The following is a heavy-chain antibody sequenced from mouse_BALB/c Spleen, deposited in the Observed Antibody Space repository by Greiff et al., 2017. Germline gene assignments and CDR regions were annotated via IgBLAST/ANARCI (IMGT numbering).Heavy chain of an antibody. D-gene: IGHD1-1*01. Sequence: EVQLVESGGGLVKPGGSLKLSCAASGFTFSDYYMYWVRQTPEKRLEWVATISDGGSYTYYPDSVKGRFTISRDNAKNNLYLQMSSLKSEDTAMYYCAREDYYGIPLAYWGQGTLVTVSA. CDR1: GFTFSDYY. CDR3: AREDYYGIPLAY. V-gene: IGHV5-4*02. CDR2: ISDGGSYT. J-gene: IGHJ3*01.